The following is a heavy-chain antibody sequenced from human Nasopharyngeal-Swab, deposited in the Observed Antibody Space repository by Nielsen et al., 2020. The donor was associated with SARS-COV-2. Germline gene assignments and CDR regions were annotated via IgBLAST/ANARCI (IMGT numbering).Heavy chain of an antibody. CDR2: INPSGGST. D-gene: IGHD3-10*01. V-gene: IGHV1-46*01. CDR3: ASGYGSGRGKYFQH. Sequence: WVRQPPGHGLEWMGIINPSGGSTSYAQKFQGRVTMTRDTSTSTVYMELSSLRSEDTAVYYCASGYGSGRGKYFQHWGQGTLVTVSS. J-gene: IGHJ1*01.